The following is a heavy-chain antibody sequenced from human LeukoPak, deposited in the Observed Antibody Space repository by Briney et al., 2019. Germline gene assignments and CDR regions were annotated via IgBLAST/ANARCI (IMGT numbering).Heavy chain of an antibody. D-gene: IGHD2-2*01. CDR2: ISYDGSSK. Sequence: GRSLRLSCAASGFTFSSYCMHWVRQAPGKGLEWVAVISYDGSSKNYADSVKGRFTISRDNSKNTLYLQMNSLRAEDTAVYYCAKTSYCSSTSCRYTRGLDYWGQGTLVTVSS. J-gene: IGHJ4*02. CDR1: GFTFSSYC. V-gene: IGHV3-30*18. CDR3: AKTSYCSSTSCRYTRGLDY.